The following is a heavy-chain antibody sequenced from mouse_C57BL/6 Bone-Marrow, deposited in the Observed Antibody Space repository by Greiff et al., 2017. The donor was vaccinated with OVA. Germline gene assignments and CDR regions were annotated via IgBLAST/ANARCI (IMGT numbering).Heavy chain of an antibody. CDR1: GYTFTSYG. CDR3: ARTPYGSSKGYYFDY. Sequence: QVQLQQSGAELARPGASVKLSCKASGYTFTSYGISWVKQRTGQGLEWIGEIYPRSGNTYYNEKFKGKATLTADKSSSTAYMELRSLTSAEYAVYCGARTPYGSSKGYYFDYWGQGTTLTGSS. D-gene: IGHD1-1*01. J-gene: IGHJ2*01. CDR2: IYPRSGNT. V-gene: IGHV1-81*01.